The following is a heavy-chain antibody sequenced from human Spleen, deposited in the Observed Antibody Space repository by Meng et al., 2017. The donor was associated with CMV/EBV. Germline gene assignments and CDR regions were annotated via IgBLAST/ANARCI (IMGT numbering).Heavy chain of an antibody. CDR3: ARVGATQGWFDP. Sequence: CAVSGGSISSSTWWIWVRQPPGKGLEWIGEIYHSGSTNYNPSLKSRVTISVDKSKNQFSLKLSSVTAADTAVYYCARVGATQGWFDPWGQGTLVTVSS. J-gene: IGHJ5*02. CDR2: IYHSGST. V-gene: IGHV4-4*02. CDR1: GGSISSSTW. D-gene: IGHD1-26*01.